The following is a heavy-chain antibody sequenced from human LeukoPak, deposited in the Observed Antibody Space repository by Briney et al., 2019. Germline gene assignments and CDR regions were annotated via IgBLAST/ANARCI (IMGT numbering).Heavy chain of an antibody. CDR2: IRYDGTDE. CDR1: RFTFSNHG. V-gene: IGHV3-30*02. D-gene: IGHD3-10*01. J-gene: IGHJ3*02. Sequence: GGSLRLSCAASRFTFSNHGMHWVRQAPGKGLEWLAFIRYDGTDESYGASVRGRLTISRDDSLNTLYLQMDSLGHDDTAVYYCARNRAFGTFDAFDMWGQGTMVTVSS. CDR3: ARNRAFGTFDAFDM.